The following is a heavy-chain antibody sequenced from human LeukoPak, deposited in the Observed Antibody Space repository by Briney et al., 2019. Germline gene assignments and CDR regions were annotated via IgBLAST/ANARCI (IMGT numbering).Heavy chain of an antibody. CDR1: GGSLSSNNNY. CDR2: VAYSGST. Sequence: PSETLSLTCAVSGGSLSSNNNYWVWIRQPPGKGLEWIGTVAYSGSTSYNPSLKTRVTISVDTSRNQFSLKLTSVTAADTAVYYCARLNCSGGSCYSVDHWGQGTLVTVSS. CDR3: ARLNCSGGSCYSVDH. D-gene: IGHD2-15*01. V-gene: IGHV4-39*07. J-gene: IGHJ5*02.